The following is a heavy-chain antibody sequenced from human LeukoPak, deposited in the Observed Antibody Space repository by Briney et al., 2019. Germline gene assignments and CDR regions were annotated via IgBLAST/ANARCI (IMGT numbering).Heavy chain of an antibody. V-gene: IGHV1-24*01. D-gene: IGHD2-8*01. CDR3: AGGVPLGYCTYGVCYPPYYFDY. Sequence: RWASVKVSCKVSGYTVTELSMHWVRQSPGKGLEWMGGFHPEDGETIYAQKFQGRLTITRDTSVDTAYMDPSSLSSEDTAVYYCAGGVPLGYCTYGVCYPPYYFDYWGQGTLVTASS. CDR1: GYTVTELS. CDR2: FHPEDGET. J-gene: IGHJ4*02.